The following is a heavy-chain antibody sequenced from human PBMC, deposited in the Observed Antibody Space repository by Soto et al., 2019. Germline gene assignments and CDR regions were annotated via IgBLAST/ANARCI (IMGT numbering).Heavy chain of an antibody. V-gene: IGHV6-1*01. D-gene: IGHD5-12*01. CDR2: TYYRSKWYN. Sequence: SQTLSLTCAISGDSVSSNSAAWNWIRHSPSRGLELLGRTYYRSKWYNDYAVSVKSRITINTDTSKNQFSLQLNSVTPEDTAVYYGARDHSGYDSSGRAYYYYGMEVWGQGTTVTVSS. J-gene: IGHJ6*02. CDR1: GDSVSSNSAA. CDR3: ARDHSGYDSSGRAYYYYGMEV.